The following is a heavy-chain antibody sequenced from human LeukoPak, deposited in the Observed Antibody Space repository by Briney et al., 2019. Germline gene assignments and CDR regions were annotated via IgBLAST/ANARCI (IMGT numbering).Heavy chain of an antibody. J-gene: IGHJ4*02. CDR2: ISSSSSYI. V-gene: IGHV3-21*01. Sequence: GGSLRLSCAASGFTFSSYSMNWVRQAPGKGLEWVSSISSSSSYIYYADSEKGRFTISRDNAKNSLYLQMNSLRAEDTAVYYCARVSDCSGGSCYQFDYWGQGTLVTVSS. CDR3: ARVSDCSGGSCYQFDY. D-gene: IGHD2-15*01. CDR1: GFTFSSYS.